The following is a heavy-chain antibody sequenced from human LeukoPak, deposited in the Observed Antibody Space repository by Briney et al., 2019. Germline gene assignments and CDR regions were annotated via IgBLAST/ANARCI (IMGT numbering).Heavy chain of an antibody. Sequence: ASVKVSCKASGYTFTSYVISWVRQAPGQGLEWMGWISAYNGNTNYAQKLQGRVTMTTDTSTSTAYMELRSLRSDDTAVYYCARGSVMITFGGVTDFDYWGQGTLVTVSS. D-gene: IGHD3-16*01. CDR1: GYTFTSYV. V-gene: IGHV1-18*01. CDR2: ISAYNGNT. J-gene: IGHJ4*02. CDR3: ARGSVMITFGGVTDFDY.